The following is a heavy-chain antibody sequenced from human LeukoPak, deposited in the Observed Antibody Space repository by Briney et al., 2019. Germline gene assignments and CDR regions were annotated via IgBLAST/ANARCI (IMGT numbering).Heavy chain of an antibody. D-gene: IGHD1-1*01. CDR3: AGDVMSTALDAFDV. Sequence: SEPLSLTCTVSGGSISSYYWSWLRQPPGKGLEWIGYIYYSGSTNYNPSLKSRVTISVDTSKNQFSLKLSSVTAADTAVYYCAGDVMSTALDAFDVWGQGTMVTVSS. V-gene: IGHV4-59*01. CDR2: IYYSGST. CDR1: GGSISSYY. J-gene: IGHJ3*01.